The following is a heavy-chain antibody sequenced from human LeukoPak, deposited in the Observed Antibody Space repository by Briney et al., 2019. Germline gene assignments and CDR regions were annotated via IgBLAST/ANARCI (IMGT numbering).Heavy chain of an antibody. CDR2: ISGSGTNT. Sequence: GGSLTLLCTPSGYTCSNYPMSWARQAPGKGLEWVSGISGSGTNTYYADSVKGRFTISRDNSKNTLYLQMNSLRAEDTAVYYCAKSRGIRYYYGMDVWGQGTTVTVSS. CDR1: GYTCSNYP. D-gene: IGHD1-26*01. V-gene: IGHV3-23*01. J-gene: IGHJ6*02. CDR3: AKSRGIRYYYGMDV.